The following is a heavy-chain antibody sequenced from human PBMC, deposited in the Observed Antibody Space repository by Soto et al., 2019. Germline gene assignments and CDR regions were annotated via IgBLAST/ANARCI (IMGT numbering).Heavy chain of an antibody. J-gene: IGHJ4*02. Sequence: LETLSLTCTVSGGSISSYYWSWIRQPPGKGLEWIGYIYYSGSTNYNPSLKSRVTISVDTSKNQFSLKLSSVTAADTAVYYCARDPAGYSSSWGQGTLVTVSS. CDR3: ARDPAGYSSS. CDR2: IYYSGST. CDR1: GGSISSYY. V-gene: IGHV4-59*01. D-gene: IGHD6-13*01.